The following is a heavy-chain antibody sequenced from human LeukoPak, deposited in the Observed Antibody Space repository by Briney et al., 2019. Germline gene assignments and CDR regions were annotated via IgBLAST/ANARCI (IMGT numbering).Heavy chain of an antibody. Sequence: AASVKVSCKASGYTFTDYYMNWVRQAPRQGLEWMGWINPKSGGTKYAQKFQGRVTMTRDTSITTAYMELTILSSDDTAVFYCVRAGELDYWGQGTLVTVSS. CDR1: GYTFTDYY. J-gene: IGHJ4*02. CDR3: VRAGELDY. D-gene: IGHD7-27*01. CDR2: INPKSGGT. V-gene: IGHV1-2*02.